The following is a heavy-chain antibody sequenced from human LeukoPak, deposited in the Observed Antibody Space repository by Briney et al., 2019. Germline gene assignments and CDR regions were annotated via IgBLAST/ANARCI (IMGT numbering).Heavy chain of an antibody. CDR2: INHSGST. D-gene: IGHD3-9*01. Sequence: PSETLSLTCAVYGGSFSGYYWSWIRQPPGKGLEWIGEINHSGSTNYNPSLKSRVTISVDTSKNQFSLKLSSVTAADTAVYYCARYFDWLEYGWYFDLWGRGTLVTVSS. J-gene: IGHJ2*01. V-gene: IGHV4-34*01. CDR3: ARYFDWLEYGWYFDL. CDR1: GGSFSGYY.